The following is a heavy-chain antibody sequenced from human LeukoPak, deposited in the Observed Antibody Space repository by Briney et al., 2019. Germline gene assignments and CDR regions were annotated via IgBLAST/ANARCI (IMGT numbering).Heavy chain of an antibody. CDR3: ARDPIAVAGPYFDY. Sequence: GASVKVSCKASGYTSTGYYMHWVRQAPGQGLEWMGWINPNSGGTNYAQKFQGRVTMTRDTSISTAYMELSRLRSDDTAVYYCARDPIAVAGPYFDYWGQGTLVTVSS. J-gene: IGHJ4*02. D-gene: IGHD6-19*01. V-gene: IGHV1-2*02. CDR2: INPNSGGT. CDR1: GYTSTGYY.